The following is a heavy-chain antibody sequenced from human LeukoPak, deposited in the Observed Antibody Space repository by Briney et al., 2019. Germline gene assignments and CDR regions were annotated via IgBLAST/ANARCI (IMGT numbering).Heavy chain of an antibody. Sequence: GSLRLSCVASGFIVGDYWMRWVRQAPGKGLEWVASINQNEVVKYYVDSVKGRFTISRDNAKTSLFLQMNSLRIDDTAMYYCTRTVNAASDFWGQGTLVTVSS. CDR2: INQNEVVK. V-gene: IGHV3-7*03. CDR1: GFIVGDYW. J-gene: IGHJ4*02. CDR3: TRTVNAASDF. D-gene: IGHD2-2*01.